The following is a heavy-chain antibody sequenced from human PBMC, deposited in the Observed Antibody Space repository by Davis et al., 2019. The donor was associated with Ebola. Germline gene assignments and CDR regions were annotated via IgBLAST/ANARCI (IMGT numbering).Heavy chain of an antibody. CDR2: INHSGST. J-gene: IGHJ5*02. V-gene: IGHV4-34*01. Sequence: MPSETLSLTCAVYGGSFSGYYWTWIRQPPGKGLEWIGEINHSGSTNYNPSLKSRVTISVDTSKNQFSLKLSSVTAADTAVYYCAGSYGSGIKGREINWFDPWGQGTLVTVSS. D-gene: IGHD3-10*01. CDR3: AGSYGSGIKGREINWFDP. CDR1: GGSFSGYY.